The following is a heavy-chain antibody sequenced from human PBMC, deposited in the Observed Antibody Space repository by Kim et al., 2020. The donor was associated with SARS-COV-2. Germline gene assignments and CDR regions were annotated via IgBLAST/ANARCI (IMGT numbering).Heavy chain of an antibody. CDR1: GFTFSNAW. J-gene: IGHJ3*02. V-gene: IGHV3-15*01. CDR2: IKSKTDGGTT. CDR3: TTDDYYDSSGYYYPDAFDI. Sequence: GGSLRLSCAASGFTFSNAWMSWVRQAPGKGLEWVGRIKSKTDGGTTDYAAPVKGRFTISRDDSKNTLYLQMNSLKTEDTAVYYCTTDDYYDSSGYYYPDAFDIWGQGTMVTVSS. D-gene: IGHD3-22*01.